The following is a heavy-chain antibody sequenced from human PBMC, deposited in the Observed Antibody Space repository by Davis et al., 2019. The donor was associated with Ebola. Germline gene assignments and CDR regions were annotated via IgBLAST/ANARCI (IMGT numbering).Heavy chain of an antibody. V-gene: IGHV3-73*01. D-gene: IGHD4-11*01. Sequence: GGSLRLSCAASGFTFSGSAMHWVRQASGNGLEWVGRIRSKADSYATAYAASVKGRFTISRDDSKNTAYLKMNSLKTEDTAVYYCTSTTAPSLDYWGQGTLVTGSS. CDR1: GFTFSGSA. CDR3: TSTTAPSLDY. J-gene: IGHJ4*02. CDR2: IRSKADSYAT.